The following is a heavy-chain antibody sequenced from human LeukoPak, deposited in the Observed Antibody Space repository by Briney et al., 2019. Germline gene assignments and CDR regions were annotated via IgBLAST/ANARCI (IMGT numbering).Heavy chain of an antibody. CDR2: TSSNGGST. CDR1: GITFSSYA. CDR3: VKDNIRSIAVAGRFDY. V-gene: IGHV3-64D*09. D-gene: IGHD6-19*01. Sequence: QPAGTLRLSCSASGITFSSYARHWGRQAPGKGQEYESATSSNGGSTYYADPVKGRFTISRDNSKNTLYLQMSSLRAEDTGVYYCVKDNIRSIAVAGRFDYWGQGTLVTVSS. J-gene: IGHJ4*02.